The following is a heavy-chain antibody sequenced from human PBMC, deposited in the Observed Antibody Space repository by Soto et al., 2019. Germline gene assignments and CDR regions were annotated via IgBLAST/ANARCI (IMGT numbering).Heavy chain of an antibody. CDR1: GGTFSSYA. CDR2: IIPIFGTA. Sequence: QVQLVQSGAEVKKPGSSVKVSCKASGGTFSSYAISWVRQAPGQGLEWMGGIIPIFGTANYAQKFQGRVTITADESTSTAYMELSSLRSEDTAVYYCARSAAAAIGNYYYYGMDVWGQGTTVTVSS. D-gene: IGHD6-13*01. CDR3: ARSAAAAIGNYYYYGMDV. J-gene: IGHJ6*02. V-gene: IGHV1-69*01.